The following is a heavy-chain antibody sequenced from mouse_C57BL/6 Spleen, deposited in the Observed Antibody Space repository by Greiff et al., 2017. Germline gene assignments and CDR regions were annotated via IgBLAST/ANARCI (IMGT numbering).Heavy chain of an antibody. Sequence: EVQLQQSGAELVRPGASVKLSCTASGFNIKDDYMHWVKQRPEQGLEWIGWIDPENGDTEYASKFQGKATITADTSSNTAYLQLSSLTSEDTAVYYCTIYYGYGYVDYWGQGTTLTVSS. CDR1: GFNIKDDY. D-gene: IGHD2-2*01. CDR2: IDPENGDT. CDR3: TIYYGYGYVDY. V-gene: IGHV14-4*01. J-gene: IGHJ2*01.